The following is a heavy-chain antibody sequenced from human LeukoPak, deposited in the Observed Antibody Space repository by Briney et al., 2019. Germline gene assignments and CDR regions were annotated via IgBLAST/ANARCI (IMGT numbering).Heavy chain of an antibody. J-gene: IGHJ4*02. CDR2: INPNSGAT. V-gene: IGHV1-8*03. Sequence: ASVKVSFKASGYTFTRHDVNWVRQATGQAPEWMGWINPNSGATGYAQKFQGRVTVTRDTSISTAYMELSSLTSEDTAVYYCTRHTSPTFDYWGQGTLVTVSS. CDR1: GYTFTRHD. D-gene: IGHD2-2*01. CDR3: TRHTSPTFDY.